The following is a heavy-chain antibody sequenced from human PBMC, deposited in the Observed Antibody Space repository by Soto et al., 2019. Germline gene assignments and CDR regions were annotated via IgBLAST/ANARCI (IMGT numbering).Heavy chain of an antibody. CDR3: ASSGSYWYYYYGMDV. CDR2: INHSGST. V-gene: IGHV4-34*01. J-gene: IGHJ6*02. Sequence: SETLSLTCAVYGGSFSGYYWSWIRQPPGKGLEWIGEINHSGSTNYNPSLKSRVTISADTSKNQFSLKLSSVTAADTAVYYCASSGSYWYYYYGMDVWGQGTTVTVSS. D-gene: IGHD1-26*01. CDR1: GGSFSGYY.